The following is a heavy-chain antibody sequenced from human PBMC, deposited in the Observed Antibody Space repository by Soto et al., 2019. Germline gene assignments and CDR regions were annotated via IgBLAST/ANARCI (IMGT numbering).Heavy chain of an antibody. CDR3: ARGVITRFGLVDDSWSHY. D-gene: IGHD3-3*01. CDR2: VFYNGNT. Sequence: TLSLTCTVSGASITSGGYFWNWIRQHPGKGLEWVGHVFYNGNTYYNPSLESRVSISLDTSQNQFSLRLTSVTATDTAVYFCARGVITRFGLVDDSWSHYWGQGTLVT. J-gene: IGHJ4*02. CDR1: GASITSGGYF. V-gene: IGHV4-31*03.